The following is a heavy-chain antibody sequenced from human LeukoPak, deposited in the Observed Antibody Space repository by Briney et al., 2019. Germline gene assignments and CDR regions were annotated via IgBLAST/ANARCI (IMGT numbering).Heavy chain of an antibody. J-gene: IGHJ3*02. CDR1: GYTFTGYY. Sequence: AAVKVSCKASGYTFTGYYMHWVRQAPVQGLEWMGWINPNSGGTNYAQKFQGRVTMTRDTSISTAYMELSRLRSDDTAVYYCARGEREGRWLRFDAFDIWGQGTMVTVSS. D-gene: IGHD5-12*01. CDR2: INPNSGGT. V-gene: IGHV1-2*02. CDR3: ARGEREGRWLRFDAFDI.